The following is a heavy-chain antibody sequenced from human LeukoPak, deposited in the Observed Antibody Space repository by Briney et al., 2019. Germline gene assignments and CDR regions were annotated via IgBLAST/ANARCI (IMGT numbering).Heavy chain of an antibody. Sequence: SETLSLTCNVSGGSISRGSHYWGWIRQPPGKGLEWISNIHHSGSTSYNPSLKSRVSISADTSKNQFSLKMTSATAADTAVYFCAKGRYLLRNTFFDSWGQGSLVTVSS. CDR3: AKGRYLLRNTFFDS. D-gene: IGHD1-26*01. J-gene: IGHJ4*02. CDR1: GGSISRGSHY. V-gene: IGHV4-39*02. CDR2: IHHSGST.